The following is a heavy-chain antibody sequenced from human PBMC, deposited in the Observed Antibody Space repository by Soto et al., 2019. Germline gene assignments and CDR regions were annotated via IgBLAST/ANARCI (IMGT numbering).Heavy chain of an antibody. CDR2: ISNYNGIT. D-gene: IGHD3-10*01. V-gene: IGHV1-18*01. Sequence: QVQLVQSGAEVKKPGASGKVSCKASGYIFTSYGISWVRQAPGEGLEWVGWISNYNGITNYAQKVQGRVTMTTDRSTSTAYMALRCLRSDDTAVYYWAQSMGGSGTYVSWGPGTLVTVSS. CDR1: GYIFTSYG. J-gene: IGHJ4*02. CDR3: AQSMGGSGTYVS.